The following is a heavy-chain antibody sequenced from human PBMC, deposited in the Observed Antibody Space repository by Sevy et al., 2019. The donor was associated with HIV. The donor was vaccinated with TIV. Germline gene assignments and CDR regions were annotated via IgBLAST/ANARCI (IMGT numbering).Heavy chain of an antibody. J-gene: IGHJ5*02. CDR2: IYPGDSDT. CDR3: ARPVGYAAS. Sequence: GESLKISCRASGHDFANNWIGWVRQMPGEGLEWMGIIYPGDSDTRYTPSFEGRVTISADKSVNTAYLQWSSLKAPDTATYYCARPVGYAASWGQGTLVTVSS. CDR1: GHDFANNW. D-gene: IGHD5-12*01. V-gene: IGHV5-51*01.